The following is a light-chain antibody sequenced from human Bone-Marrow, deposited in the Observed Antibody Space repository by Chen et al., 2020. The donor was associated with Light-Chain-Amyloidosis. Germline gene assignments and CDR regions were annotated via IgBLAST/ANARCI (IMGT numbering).Light chain of an antibody. CDR1: DLPTQY. CDR2: RDT. Sequence: SYELTQPPSVSVSPGQTARITCSGDDLPTQYAYWYQQKPGQAPVLVIHRDTERPSGISERFSGSSSGATATLTIRGVQAEDEADYHCQSADSSGTYGVIFGGGTKLTVL. V-gene: IGLV3-25*03. J-gene: IGLJ2*01. CDR3: QSADSSGTYGVI.